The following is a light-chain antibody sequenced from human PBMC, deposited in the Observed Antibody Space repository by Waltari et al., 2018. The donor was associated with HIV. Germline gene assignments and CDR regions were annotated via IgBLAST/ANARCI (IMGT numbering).Light chain of an antibody. Sequence: QSVLTQPPSVSGAPGQRVTISCTGSSSNIGAGYDVHWYQQLPGPAPKLLIYGNSNRPSGVPDRFSGSKSGTSASLAITGLQAEDEADYYCQSYDSSLSRRVFGTGTKVTVL. CDR1: SSNIGAGYD. V-gene: IGLV1-40*01. CDR3: QSYDSSLSRRV. CDR2: GNS. J-gene: IGLJ1*01.